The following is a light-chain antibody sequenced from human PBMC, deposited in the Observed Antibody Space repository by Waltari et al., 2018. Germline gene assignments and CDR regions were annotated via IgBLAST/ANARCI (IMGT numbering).Light chain of an antibody. CDR3: QQTYSGPLT. Sequence: DIQMTQSPSSLSLAVGDRVHFTCRASQNIKNYLKWYHQRPGTAPKLLIFETSTLHSGVPSRFSGGGSGTDFTLTISILQPEDFGTYYCQQTYSGPLTFGGGTKMEI. CDR1: QNIKNY. CDR2: ETS. V-gene: IGKV1-39*01. J-gene: IGKJ4*01.